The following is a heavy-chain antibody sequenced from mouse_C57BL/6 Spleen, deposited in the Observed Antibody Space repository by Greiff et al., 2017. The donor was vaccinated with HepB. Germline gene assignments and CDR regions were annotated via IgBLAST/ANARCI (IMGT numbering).Heavy chain of an antibody. CDR2: IDPENGDT. CDR1: GFNIKDDY. V-gene: IGHV14-4*01. J-gene: IGHJ4*01. CDR3: TTGQPQDY. Sequence: EVMLVESGAELVRPGASVKLSCTASGFNIKDDYMHWVKQRPEQGLEWIGWIDPENGDTEYASKFQGKATITADTSSNTAYLQLSSLTSEDTAVYYCTTGQPQDYWGQGTSVTVSS.